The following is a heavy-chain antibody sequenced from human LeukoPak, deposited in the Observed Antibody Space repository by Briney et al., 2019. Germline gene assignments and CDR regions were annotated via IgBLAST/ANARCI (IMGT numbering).Heavy chain of an antibody. J-gene: IGHJ6*02. Sequence: SETLSLTCSVSGGSISGSTSYWGWIRQPPGEGLEWIGNIFHRGATYHNPSLQRRVTFSVDTSKNLFSMNLTSVTVADTAVYYCARHGDRLRFAMDVWGQGTTVTVSS. V-gene: IGHV4-39*01. D-gene: IGHD2-21*02. CDR3: ARHGDRLRFAMDV. CDR1: GGSISGSTSY. CDR2: IFHRGAT.